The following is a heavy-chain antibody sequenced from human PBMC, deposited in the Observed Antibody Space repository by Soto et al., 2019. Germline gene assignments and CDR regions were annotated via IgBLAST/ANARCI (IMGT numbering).Heavy chain of an antibody. CDR2: VKSKVDGGSI. Sequence: EVQLVESGGGLVEPGGSLRLCCTASGFTFNGAWMNWVRQAPGKGLEWVGRVKSKVDGGSIDYAAPVRGRFTISRDDSRSTVDLQMNSLSAEDSAMYYCSADLPDWGAYAFDYWGQGALVTVSS. V-gene: IGHV3-15*07. CDR1: GFTFNGAW. D-gene: IGHD3-16*01. CDR3: SADLPDWGAYAFDY. J-gene: IGHJ4*02.